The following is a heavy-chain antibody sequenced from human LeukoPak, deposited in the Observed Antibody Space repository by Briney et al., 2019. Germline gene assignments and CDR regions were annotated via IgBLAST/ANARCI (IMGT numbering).Heavy chain of an antibody. J-gene: IGHJ4*02. CDR1: GFTFDDYA. Sequence: PGGSLRLSCAASGFTFDDYAMHWVRQAPGKGLEWVSGISWNSGSIGYADSVKGRFTISRDNAKNSLYLQMNSLRAEDTASYYCANDTAAAGTGTLDYWGQGTLVTVSS. V-gene: IGHV3-9*01. CDR3: ANDTAAAGTGTLDY. CDR2: ISWNSGSI. D-gene: IGHD6-13*01.